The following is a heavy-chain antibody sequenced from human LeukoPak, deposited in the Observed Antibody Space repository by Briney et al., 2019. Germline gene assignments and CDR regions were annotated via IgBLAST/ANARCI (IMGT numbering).Heavy chain of an antibody. D-gene: IGHD2-8*01. CDR2: ISLTGLT. CDR3: SRENGAFSPFGY. Sequence: PSETLSLTCGVSGGSISNTNWWSWVRQPPGQGLEWVGEISLTGLTHYNPSLESRVTVSLVKSKNQLSLNLTSVTAADTAVYYCSRENGAFSPFGYWGQGILVTVLS. CDR1: GGSISNTNW. J-gene: IGHJ4*02. V-gene: IGHV4-4*02.